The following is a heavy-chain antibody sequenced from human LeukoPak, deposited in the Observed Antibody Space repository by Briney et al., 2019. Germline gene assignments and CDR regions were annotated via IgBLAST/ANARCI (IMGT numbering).Heavy chain of an antibody. J-gene: IGHJ4*02. CDR3: TRALGSDY. Sequence: ASVKVSCKASGYTFTGYYMHWVRQAPGQGLEWMGWINPNSGGTNYAQKFQGRVTMTRDTSISTAYMEVSRLRSDDASVYYCTRALGSDYWGQGTLVTVSS. V-gene: IGHV1-2*02. CDR2: INPNSGGT. D-gene: IGHD1-26*01. CDR1: GYTFTGYY.